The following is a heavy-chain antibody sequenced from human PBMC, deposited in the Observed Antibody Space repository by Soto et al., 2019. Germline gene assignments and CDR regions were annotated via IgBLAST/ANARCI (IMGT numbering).Heavy chain of an antibody. V-gene: IGHV1-18*01. CDR3: ARDRGQWLSKGEFDP. J-gene: IGHJ5*02. CDR2: ISASNGNT. D-gene: IGHD6-19*01. CDR1: GYTFTTYG. Sequence: QVQLVQSGAEVKKPGASVKVSCKASGYTFTTYGINWVRQAPGQGLEWMGWISASNGNTNYAQKLQGRVTMTTDTSTSTGYMELRSLRSDDTAVYYCARDRGQWLSKGEFDPWGQGTLVTVSS.